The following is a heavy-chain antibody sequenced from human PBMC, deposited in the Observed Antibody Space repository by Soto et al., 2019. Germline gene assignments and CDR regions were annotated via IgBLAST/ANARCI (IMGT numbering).Heavy chain of an antibody. V-gene: IGHV4-31*03. CDR3: ARAYRTAYYYDSSAYYYFKYFDP. D-gene: IGHD3-22*01. J-gene: IGHJ5*02. CDR1: GGSISSGGYY. Sequence: SETLSLTCSVSGGSISSGGYYWSWIRQHPGQGLEWIGYIYYSGSTYYNPSLKSRVTISVDTSKNQFSLKLSSVTAADTAVYYCARAYRTAYYYDSSAYYYFKYFDPWGQGTLVTVS. CDR2: IYYSGST.